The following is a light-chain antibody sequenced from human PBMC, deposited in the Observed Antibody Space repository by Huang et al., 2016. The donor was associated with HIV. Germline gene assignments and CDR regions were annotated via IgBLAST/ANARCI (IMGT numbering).Light chain of an antibody. CDR3: QQYNDWPIT. Sequence: EIVMTQSPAILSVSPVERVTLSCWASQSVGGNLAWYQQKPGQPPRLLIFGASTRATGSPVRVRGSVSGTEFTLTITSPQSEDFAVYYCQQYNDWPITFGPGTKVDIK. J-gene: IGKJ3*01. CDR2: GAS. V-gene: IGKV3-15*01. CDR1: QSVGGN.